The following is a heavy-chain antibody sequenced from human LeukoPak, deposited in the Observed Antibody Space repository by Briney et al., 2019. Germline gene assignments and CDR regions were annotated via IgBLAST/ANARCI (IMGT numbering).Heavy chain of an antibody. J-gene: IGHJ4*02. CDR1: GFTFSSYS. CDR2: ISSSSSYI. V-gene: IGHV3-21*04. D-gene: IGHD3-22*01. Sequence: GGSLRLSCAASGFTFSSYSMNWVRQAPGKGLEWVSSISSSSSYIYYADSVKGRFTISRDNAKNSLYLQMSSLRAEDTAVYYCARDVGYYESSGYYYVLNYWGQGTLVTVSS. CDR3: ARDVGYYESSGYYYVLNY.